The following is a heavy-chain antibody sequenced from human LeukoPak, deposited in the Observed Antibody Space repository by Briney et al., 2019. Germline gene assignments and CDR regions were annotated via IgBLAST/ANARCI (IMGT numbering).Heavy chain of an antibody. V-gene: IGHV3-33*01. CDR2: IWYDGSQR. J-gene: IGHJ4*02. CDR1: GFIFSTYG. D-gene: IGHD1-14*01. Sequence: GSLRLSCVASGFIFSTYGLHWFRQSPGRGLEWVAVIWYDGSQRYYADSVKGRFTISRDDSQNTIYLQMDSLRAEDTAVYYCATSSPRNYFDHWGQGTLVTVSS. CDR3: ATSSPRNYFDH.